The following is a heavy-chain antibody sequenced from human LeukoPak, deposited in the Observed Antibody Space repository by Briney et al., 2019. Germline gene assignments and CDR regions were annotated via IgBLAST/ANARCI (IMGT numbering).Heavy chain of an antibody. J-gene: IGHJ6*02. CDR2: ISGSGGRT. D-gene: IGHD3-10*01. Sequence: PGGSLRLSCAASGFTFSNYVMGWVRQAPGKGLEWASTISGSGGRTYYADSVKGRFTVSRDNSKNTLYMQMNSLRAEDTAVYYCAKGLWDYYGSGIMYYTMDVWGQGTTVTVSS. CDR1: GFTFSNYV. V-gene: IGHV3-23*01. CDR3: AKGLWDYYGSGIMYYTMDV.